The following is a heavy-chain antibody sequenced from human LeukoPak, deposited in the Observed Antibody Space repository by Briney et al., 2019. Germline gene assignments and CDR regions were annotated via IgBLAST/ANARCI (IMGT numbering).Heavy chain of an antibody. J-gene: IGHJ4*02. V-gene: IGHV5-51*01. D-gene: IGHD6-13*01. CDR3: VRHGLGSSWFGFDY. CDR1: GYSFTSYW. Sequence: GESLKISCKGSGYSFTSYWIGWVRQMLGKGLEWMGIIYPGDSDTRYSPSFQGQVTISADTSISTAYLQWRSLKASDSAMYYCVRHGLGSSWFGFDYWGQGTLVTVSS. CDR2: IYPGDSDT.